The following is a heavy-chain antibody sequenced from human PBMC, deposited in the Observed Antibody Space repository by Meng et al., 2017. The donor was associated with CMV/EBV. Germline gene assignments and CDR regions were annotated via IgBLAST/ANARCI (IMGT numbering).Heavy chain of an antibody. CDR1: YPFPDYY. CDR3: ATERYQLLPGRSNWFDP. CDR2: VDPEDGET. J-gene: IGHJ5*02. D-gene: IGHD2-2*01. Sequence: YPFPDYYMHWVQQAPGKGLEWMGLVDPEDGETIYAEKFQGRVTITADTSTDTAYMELSSLRSEDTAVYYCATERYQLLPGRSNWFDPWGQGTLVTVSS. V-gene: IGHV1-69-2*01.